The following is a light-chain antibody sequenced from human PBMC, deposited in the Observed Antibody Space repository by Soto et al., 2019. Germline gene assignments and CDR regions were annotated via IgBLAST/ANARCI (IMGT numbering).Light chain of an antibody. CDR1: QTVNSY. V-gene: IGKV3-11*01. J-gene: IGKJ5*01. CDR3: QQSTNRPPIT. Sequence: ELVMTQSPATLSVSPGERAALSCRARQTVNSYLSWYQHKPGQATRLLIYGASNRATGIPARFSGSGSGTDFTLTISGLEPEDFAVYYCQQSTNRPPITCGQGTRREIK. CDR2: GAS.